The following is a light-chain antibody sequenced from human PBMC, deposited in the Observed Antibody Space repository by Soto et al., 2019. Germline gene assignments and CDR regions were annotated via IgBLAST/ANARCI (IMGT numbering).Light chain of an antibody. V-gene: IGKV1-13*02. CDR3: QQFNSYPPSLT. Sequence: AIQLTQSPSSLSASVGDRVTITCRASQGISSALAWYQQKPGKAPKLLIYDASSLESGVPSRFSGSGPGTDFTLTISSLQPEDFATYYCQQFNSYPPSLTFGGGTKVEIK. CDR1: QGISSA. CDR2: DAS. J-gene: IGKJ4*01.